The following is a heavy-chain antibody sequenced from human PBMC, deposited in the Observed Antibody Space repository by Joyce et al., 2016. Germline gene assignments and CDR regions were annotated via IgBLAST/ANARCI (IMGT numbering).Heavy chain of an antibody. CDR2: IYSSGTT. CDR1: GGSISGSSYY. D-gene: IGHD2-15*01. Sequence: QLQLQESGPRLVKPSETLSLTCSVSGGSISGSSYYWGWIRQSPEKGLEWIGNIYSSGTTYYNPALKSRVSISVDTSKNLFSLKLNSVTAADTALYFCARTRGGRDAFDLWGQGTMLTVSS. CDR3: ARTRGGRDAFDL. V-gene: IGHV4-39*02. J-gene: IGHJ3*01.